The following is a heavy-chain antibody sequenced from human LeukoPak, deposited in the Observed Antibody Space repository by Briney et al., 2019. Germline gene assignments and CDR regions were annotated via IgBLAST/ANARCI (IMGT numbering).Heavy chain of an antibody. Sequence: PSETLSLTCSVSGDSISHGTYYWSWIRQPAGQGLESIGRIYTTGVTNYNPSLKTRVTISVDPSLNQFSLNLTSVTAADTAVYYCAREFLTSRRNWVDPWGQGTLVTVSS. V-gene: IGHV4-61*02. CDR2: IYTTGVT. CDR3: AREFLTSRRNWVDP. J-gene: IGHJ5*02. D-gene: IGHD6-6*01. CDR1: GDSISHGTYY.